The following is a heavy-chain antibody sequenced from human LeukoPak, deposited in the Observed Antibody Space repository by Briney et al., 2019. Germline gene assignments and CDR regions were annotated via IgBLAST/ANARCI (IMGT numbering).Heavy chain of an antibody. CDR1: GLTFSDYS. D-gene: IGHD6-13*01. V-gene: IGHV3-23*01. J-gene: IGHJ4*02. CDR3: AKDAAGPEY. Sequence: GGSLRLSCAASGLTFSDYSMTWVRQAPGQGLFWVSGISAGGGNTYYADSVKGRFTISRDNSRNTLYLQMNSLRAEDTAVYYCAKDAAGPEYWGQGTLVTVSS. CDR2: ISAGGGNT.